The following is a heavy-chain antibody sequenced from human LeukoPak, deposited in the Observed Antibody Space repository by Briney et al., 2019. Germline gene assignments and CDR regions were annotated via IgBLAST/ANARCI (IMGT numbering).Heavy chain of an antibody. D-gene: IGHD6-6*01. CDR2: IKQDGSEK. CDR1: GFTFSSYW. J-gene: IGHJ6*03. Sequence: PGGSLRLSCAASGFTFSSYWMSWVRQAPGKGLEWVANIKQDGSEKYYEDSVKGRFTISRDNAKNSLYLQMNSLRAEDTAVYYCARVRYSSSSDYYYYYMDVWGKGTTVTVSS. V-gene: IGHV3-7*01. CDR3: ARVRYSSSSDYYYYYMDV.